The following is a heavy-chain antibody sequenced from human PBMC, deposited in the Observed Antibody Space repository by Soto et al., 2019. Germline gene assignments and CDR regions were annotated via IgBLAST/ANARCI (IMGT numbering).Heavy chain of an antibody. CDR3: ATGRPTASLYNYHGMDV. Sequence: QVQLVESGGGLVKPGGSLKLSCAASGFTFSDYYMNWIRQAPGKGLDWVSHISSSGSIINYADSMKGRFTISRDNAKNSLYLLMNSLRAEDTDVYYCATGRPTASLYNYHGMDVWGQGTTVTVSS. CDR2: ISSSGSII. D-gene: IGHD2-2*01. V-gene: IGHV3-11*01. J-gene: IGHJ6*02. CDR1: GFTFSDYY.